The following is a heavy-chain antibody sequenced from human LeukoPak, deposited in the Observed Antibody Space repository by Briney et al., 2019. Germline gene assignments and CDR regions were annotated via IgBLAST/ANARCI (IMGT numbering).Heavy chain of an antibody. CDR1: GYIFTGYD. Sequence: GASVKVSCKASGYIFTGYDMNWVRQAPGQGLEWMGWIIPNSGGTKYAQKFQGRVTMTRDTSISTAYMELSRLRSDDTAVYYCARDKSDSGSHPFDYWGQGTLVT. V-gene: IGHV1-2*02. CDR2: IIPNSGGT. D-gene: IGHD1-26*01. CDR3: ARDKSDSGSHPFDY. J-gene: IGHJ4*02.